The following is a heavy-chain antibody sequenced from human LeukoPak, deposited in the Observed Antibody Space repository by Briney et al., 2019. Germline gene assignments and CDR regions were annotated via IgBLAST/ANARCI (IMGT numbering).Heavy chain of an antibody. CDR3: AKDGVADLGFDY. J-gene: IGHJ4*02. V-gene: IGHV3-23*01. CDR1: GFTFSSYA. D-gene: IGHD3-3*01. Sequence: GGSLRLSCAASGFTFSSYAMSWVRQAPGKGLEWVSAISGSGGSTYYADSVKGRFTIPRDNSKNTLYLQMNSLRAEDTAVYYCAKDGVADLGFDYWGQGTLVTVSS. CDR2: ISGSGGST.